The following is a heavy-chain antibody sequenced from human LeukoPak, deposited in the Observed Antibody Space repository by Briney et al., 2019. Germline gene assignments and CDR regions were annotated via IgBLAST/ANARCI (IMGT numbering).Heavy chain of an antibody. CDR3: ARGTMTTVTYYFDY. Sequence: KSGGSLRLSCAASGFTVSSNYMNWVRQAPGKGLEWSGEINHSGSTNYNPSLKSRVTISVDTSKNQFSLKLSSVTAADTAVYYCARGTMTTVTYYFDYWGQGTLVTVSS. J-gene: IGHJ4*02. V-gene: IGHV4-34*01. CDR2: INHSGST. CDR1: GFTVSSNY. D-gene: IGHD4-17*01.